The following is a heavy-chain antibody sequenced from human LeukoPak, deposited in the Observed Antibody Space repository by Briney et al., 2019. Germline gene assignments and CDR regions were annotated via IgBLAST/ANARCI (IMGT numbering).Heavy chain of an antibody. CDR2: ISYDGSNK. D-gene: IGHD4-17*01. J-gene: IGHJ5*02. V-gene: IGHV3-30-3*01. CDR1: GFTFSSYA. Sequence: GGSLRLSCAASGFTFSSYAMHWVRQAPGKGLERVAVISYDGSNKYYADSVKGRFTISRDNSKNTLYLQMNSLRAEDTAVYYCARDTEASDYGDSNWFDPWGQGTLVTVSS. CDR3: ARDTEASDYGDSNWFDP.